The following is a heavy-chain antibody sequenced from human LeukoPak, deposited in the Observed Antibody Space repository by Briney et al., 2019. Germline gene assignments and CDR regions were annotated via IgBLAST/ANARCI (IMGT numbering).Heavy chain of an antibody. J-gene: IGHJ4*02. CDR3: ASAAGWESAY. CDR2: INQEGSEK. CDR1: GTTFDSHY. V-gene: IGHV3-7*01. D-gene: IGHD1-26*01. Sequence: GGSLRLSCAASGTTFDSHYMTWVRQSPGKGWGWWAKINQEGSEKNYVDSVKGRFTISRDNAKKSLYLQMDSLRAEDTAVYYCASAAGWESAYWGQGTLVTVSS.